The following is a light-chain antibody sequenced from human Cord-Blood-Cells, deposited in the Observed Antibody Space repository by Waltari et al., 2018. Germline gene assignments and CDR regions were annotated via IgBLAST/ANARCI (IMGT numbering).Light chain of an antibody. J-gene: IGKJ4*01. CDR2: KAS. Sequence: DIQMTQSPSTLSASVGDRVTITCRASQSISSWLAWYQQKPGKAPKLRIYKASCLESGVPSRFSGSVAGTEFTLTISSLQPDDFATYDCQQYNSYPLTFGGGTKVESK. CDR1: QSISSW. V-gene: IGKV1-5*03. CDR3: QQYNSYPLT.